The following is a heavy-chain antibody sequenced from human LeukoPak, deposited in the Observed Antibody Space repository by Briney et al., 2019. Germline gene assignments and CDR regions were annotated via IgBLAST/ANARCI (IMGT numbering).Heavy chain of an antibody. J-gene: IGHJ4*02. V-gene: IGHV4-34*01. Sequence: PSETLSLTCAVYGGSFSPYYWSWICQSPDKGLEWIGEINHSRSTNYNPSLKSRVTISVDTSKNQFSLKLSSVTAADTAVYYCARQIDGFGEFDYFDYWGQGTLVTVSS. CDR3: ARQIDGFGEFDYFDY. D-gene: IGHD3-10*01. CDR2: INHSRST. CDR1: GGSFSPYY.